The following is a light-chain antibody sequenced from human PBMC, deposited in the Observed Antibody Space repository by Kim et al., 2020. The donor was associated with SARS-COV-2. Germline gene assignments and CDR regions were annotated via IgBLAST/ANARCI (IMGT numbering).Light chain of an antibody. CDR3: QQRINFPLT. V-gene: IGKV3-11*01. J-gene: IGKJ4*01. CDR2: DAS. CDR1: QSVSSC. Sequence: LCPGERATLSCRASQSVSSCWTWYQQRPGQAPRLLIYDASIRATCIPARFSGSGSGTDFTLTISSLEPEDFAFYYCQQRINFPLTFGGGTKVDIK.